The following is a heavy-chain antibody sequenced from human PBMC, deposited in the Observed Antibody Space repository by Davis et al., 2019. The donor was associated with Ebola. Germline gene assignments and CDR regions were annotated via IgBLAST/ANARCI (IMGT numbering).Heavy chain of an antibody. CDR3: ARDHLHPFDY. J-gene: IGHJ4*02. V-gene: IGHV3-74*01. CDR2: ISSDGSST. CDR1: GFTFSGYW. Sequence: HTGGSLRLSCTASGFTFSGYWMHWVRQAPGKGLVWVSRISSDGSSTNYADSVKGRFTISRDNAKNSLYLQMNSLRDEDTAVYYCARDHLHPFDYWGQGTLVTVSS. D-gene: IGHD4-11*01.